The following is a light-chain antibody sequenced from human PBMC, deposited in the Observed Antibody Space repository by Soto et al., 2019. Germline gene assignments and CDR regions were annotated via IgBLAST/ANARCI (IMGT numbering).Light chain of an antibody. V-gene: IGKV3-11*01. J-gene: IGKJ4*01. CDR3: QPRSNWPSLT. CDR1: QSVGSY. Sequence: EIVLTQSPGTLSLSPGERATLSCRASQSVGSYLAWYQHKPGQAPRLLISDASNRATGIPARFSGSGSETDFTLTISSLEPEDSAVYYCQPRSNWPSLTFGGGTKVDI. CDR2: DAS.